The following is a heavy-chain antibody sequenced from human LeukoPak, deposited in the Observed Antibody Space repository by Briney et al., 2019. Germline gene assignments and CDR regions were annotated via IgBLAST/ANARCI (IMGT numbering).Heavy chain of an antibody. CDR1: GGSFSGYC. D-gene: IGHD1-14*01. CDR2: INHSGST. Sequence: PSETLSLTCAVYGGSFSGYCWSWIRQPPGKGLEWIGEINHSGSTNYNPSLKSRVTISVDTSKNQFSLKLSSVTAADTAVYYCASGPRSQGSEFDYWGQGTLATVSS. J-gene: IGHJ4*02. CDR3: ASGPRSQGSEFDY. V-gene: IGHV4-34*01.